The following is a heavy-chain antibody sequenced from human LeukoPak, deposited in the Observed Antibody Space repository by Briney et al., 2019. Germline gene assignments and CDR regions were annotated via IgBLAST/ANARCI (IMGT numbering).Heavy chain of an antibody. CDR2: ISGSGGST. CDR3: AKSYAVIPAAEVDI. D-gene: IGHD2-2*01. Sequence: GGSLRLSCAASGSTFSSYAMSWVRQAPGKGLEWVSAISGSGGSTYYADSVKGRFTISRDNSKNTLYLQMNSLRAEDTAVYYCAKSYAVIPAAEVDIWGQGTMVTVSS. J-gene: IGHJ3*02. V-gene: IGHV3-23*01. CDR1: GSTFSSYA.